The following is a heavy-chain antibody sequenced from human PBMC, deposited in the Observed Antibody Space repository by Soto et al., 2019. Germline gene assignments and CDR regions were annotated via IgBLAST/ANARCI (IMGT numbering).Heavy chain of an antibody. J-gene: IGHJ4*02. D-gene: IGHD2-21*02. CDR2: IYYSAST. CDR1: GGSISSGDYY. CDR3: ARHLPYCGGDCYSLDY. V-gene: IGHV4-61*08. Sequence: PSETLSLTCTVSGGSISSGDYYWSWIRQPPGKGLEWIGYIYYSASTNYSPSLKSRVTISVDTSKNQFSLNLSSVTAADTAVYYCARHLPYCGGDCYSLDYWGQGTLVTVS.